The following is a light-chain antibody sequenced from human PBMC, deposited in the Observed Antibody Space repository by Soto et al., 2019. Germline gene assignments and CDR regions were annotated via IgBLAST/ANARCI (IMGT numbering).Light chain of an antibody. CDR1: QSISSW. CDR3: QQYNSYIRYT. V-gene: IGKV1-5*01. J-gene: IGKJ2*01. CDR2: DAS. Sequence: DIPMTQSPSTLSASVGDRVTITCRASQSISSWLAWYQQKPGKAPKLLIYDASSLESGVPSRFSGSGSGTEFTLTISSLQPDDFATYYCQQYNSYIRYTFGQGTKLEIK.